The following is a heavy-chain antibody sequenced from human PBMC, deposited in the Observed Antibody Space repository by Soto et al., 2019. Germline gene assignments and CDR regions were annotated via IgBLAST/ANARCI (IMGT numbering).Heavy chain of an antibody. V-gene: IGHV1-18*01. Sequence: QVQLVQSGAGVKKPGASVKVSCKASGYTFTTYGISWVRQAPGQGLEWMGWISAYNGNTNYAQKVQGRVTMTTDTSTSTAYMELRSLRSDDTAVYFCARDYSSSWYRWINPWGQGTLVTVSS. CDR2: ISAYNGNT. J-gene: IGHJ5*02. D-gene: IGHD6-13*01. CDR1: GYTFTTYG. CDR3: ARDYSSSWYRWINP.